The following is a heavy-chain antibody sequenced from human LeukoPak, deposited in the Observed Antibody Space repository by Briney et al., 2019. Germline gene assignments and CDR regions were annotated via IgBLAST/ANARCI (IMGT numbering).Heavy chain of an antibody. CDR3: ARRYSSSWSGFDP. D-gene: IGHD6-13*01. V-gene: IGHV3-7*04. CDR2: IRQDGSEK. J-gene: IGHJ5*02. CDR1: GFTISNSW. Sequence: GGSLRLSCEGSGFTISNSWTSWVRQAPGKGLEWVANIRQDGSEKYYVDSVKGRFTISRDNAKNSLYLQMNSLRGEDTAVYYCARRYSSSWSGFDPWGQGTLVTVSS.